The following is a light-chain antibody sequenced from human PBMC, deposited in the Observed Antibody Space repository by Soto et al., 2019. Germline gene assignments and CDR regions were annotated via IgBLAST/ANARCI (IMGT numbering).Light chain of an antibody. CDR3: QQSYSTLWT. J-gene: IGKJ1*01. CDR1: QSISSY. Sequence: DIQMTQSPSSLSASVGDRVTITCRASQSISSYLNWYQQKPGKAPKILIYAASSLQSGVPSRFSGSGSGTDFTLTISSLQPEDFATYYCQQSYSTLWTVGQGTKVEIK. CDR2: AAS. V-gene: IGKV1-39*01.